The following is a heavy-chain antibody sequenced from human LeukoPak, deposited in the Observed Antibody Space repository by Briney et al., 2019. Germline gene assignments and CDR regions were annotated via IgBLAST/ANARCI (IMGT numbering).Heavy chain of an antibody. CDR3: ARGEGSGWYLSFDY. D-gene: IGHD6-19*01. V-gene: IGHV1-69*02. J-gene: IGHJ4*02. CDR1: GGTFSSYT. Sequence: SVNVSCKASGGTFSSYTIRWVRQAPGQGLGWMGRIIPILGIANYAQKFQGRGTITADKSTSTAYMELSSLRSEDTAVYYCARGEGSGWYLSFDYWGQGTLVTVSS. CDR2: IIPILGIA.